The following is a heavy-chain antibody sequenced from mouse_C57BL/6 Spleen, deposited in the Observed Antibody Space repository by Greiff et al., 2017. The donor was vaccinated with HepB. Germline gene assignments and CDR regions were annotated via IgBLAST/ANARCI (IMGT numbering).Heavy chain of an antibody. CDR1: GFTFSDYG. D-gene: IGHD1-1*01. V-gene: IGHV5-17*01. CDR2: ISSGSSTI. Sequence: EVQLVESGGGLVKPGGSLKLSCAASGFTFSDYGMHWVRQAPEKGLEWVAYISSGSSTIYYADTVKGRFTISRDNAKNTLFLQMTSLRSEDTAMYYCARPPGSSAWFAYWGQGTLVTVSA. J-gene: IGHJ3*01. CDR3: ARPPGSSAWFAY.